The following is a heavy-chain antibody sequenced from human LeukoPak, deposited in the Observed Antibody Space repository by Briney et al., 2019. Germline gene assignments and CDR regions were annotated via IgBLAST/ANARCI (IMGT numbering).Heavy chain of an antibody. J-gene: IGHJ3*02. CDR3: ARDNGYNWNGGRAFDI. CDR2: ISSSSSYI. D-gene: IGHD1-1*01. Sequence: GGSLRLSCAASGFTFSSYSMNWVRQAPGKGLEWVSSISSSSSYIYYADSVKGRFTISRDNAKNSLYLQMNSLRAEDTAVYYCARDNGYNWNGGRAFDIWGQGTMVTVSS. CDR1: GFTFSSYS. V-gene: IGHV3-21*01.